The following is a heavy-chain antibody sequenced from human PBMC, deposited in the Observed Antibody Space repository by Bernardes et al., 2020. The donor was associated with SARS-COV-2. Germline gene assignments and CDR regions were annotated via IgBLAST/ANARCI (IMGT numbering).Heavy chain of an antibody. CDR3: ARVLLRRGPFDY. J-gene: IGHJ4*02. CDR1: GFTFSSYW. CDR2: IKQDGSEK. D-gene: IGHD2-15*01. Sequence: GGSLRLSCVASGFTFSSYWINWVRQAPGKGLEWVASIKQDGSEKYYVDSVKGRFTISRDNAKNSLYLQMNSLRAEDTAVYYCARVLLRRGPFDYWGQRTLGTVSS. V-gene: IGHV3-7*01.